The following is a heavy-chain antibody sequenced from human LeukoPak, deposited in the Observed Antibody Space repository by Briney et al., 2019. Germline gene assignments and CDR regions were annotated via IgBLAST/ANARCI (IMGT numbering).Heavy chain of an antibody. CDR1: GFTFIYYA. CDR3: AKERDRDFVGGAFDI. CDR2: ISGSGGNT. D-gene: IGHD3-16*01. V-gene: IGHV3-23*01. J-gene: IGHJ3*02. Sequence: GGSLRLSCAASGFTFIYYAMSWVRQAPGKGLEWVSTISGSGGNTYYADSVKGRFTISRDNSKNTLYLQMNSLRAEDTAVYYCAKERDRDFVGGAFDIWGQGTMVTAST.